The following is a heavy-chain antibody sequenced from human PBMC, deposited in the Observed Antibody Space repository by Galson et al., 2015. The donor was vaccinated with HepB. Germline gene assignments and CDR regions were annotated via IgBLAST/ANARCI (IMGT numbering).Heavy chain of an antibody. CDR3: ATIYDSSGYYDY. J-gene: IGHJ4*02. Sequence: SVKVSCKVSGYTLTELSMHWVRQAPGKGLEWMGGFDPEDGETIYAQKFQGRVTMTEDTSTDTAYMELSSLRSEDTAVYYCATIYDSSGYYDYWGQGTLVTVSS. CDR2: FDPEDGET. CDR1: GYTLTELS. D-gene: IGHD3-22*01. V-gene: IGHV1-24*01.